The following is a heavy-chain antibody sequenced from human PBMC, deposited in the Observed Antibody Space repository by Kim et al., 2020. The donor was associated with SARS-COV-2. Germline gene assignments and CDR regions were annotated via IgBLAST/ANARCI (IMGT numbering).Heavy chain of an antibody. V-gene: IGHV3-30-3*01. D-gene: IGHD3-16*01. CDR3: ARDPYEGVGGFFDY. J-gene: IGHJ4*02. Sequence: GGSLRLSCAASGFTFSSYAMHWFRQAPGKGLEWVAVISYDGSNKYYADSVKGRFTISRDNSKNTLYLQMNSLRAEDTAVYYCARDPYEGVGGFFDYWGQGTLVTVSS. CDR2: ISYDGSNK. CDR1: GFTFSSYA.